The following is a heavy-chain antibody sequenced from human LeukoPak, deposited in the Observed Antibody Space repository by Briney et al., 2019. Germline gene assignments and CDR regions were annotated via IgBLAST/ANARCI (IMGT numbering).Heavy chain of an antibody. CDR2: TYYRSKWYN. CDR3: ARVTTVTTIVAEDYYYMDV. J-gene: IGHJ6*03. V-gene: IGHV6-1*01. D-gene: IGHD4-11*01. CDR1: GDCVSSNSAA. Sequence: SQTLSLTCAISGDCVSSNSAAWNWIRQSPSRGLEWLGRTYYRSKWYNDYAVSVKSRITINPDTSKNQFSLQLNSVTPEDTAVYYCARVTTVTTIVAEDYYYMDVWGKGTTVTVSS.